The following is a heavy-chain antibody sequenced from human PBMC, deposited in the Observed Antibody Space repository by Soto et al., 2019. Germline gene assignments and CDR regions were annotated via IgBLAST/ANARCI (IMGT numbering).Heavy chain of an antibody. CDR2: IIPIFGTA. D-gene: IGHD3-3*01. CDR3: ARDRFDFGVVIPVDY. J-gene: IGHJ4*02. Sequence: QVQLVQSGAEVKKPGSSVKVSCKASGGTFSSYAISWVRQAPGQGLEWMGGIIPIFGTANYAPKFQGRVTITADESTRTAHMELSSLRSEDTAVYYCARDRFDFGVVIPVDYWGQGTLVTVSS. V-gene: IGHV1-69*01. CDR1: GGTFSSYA.